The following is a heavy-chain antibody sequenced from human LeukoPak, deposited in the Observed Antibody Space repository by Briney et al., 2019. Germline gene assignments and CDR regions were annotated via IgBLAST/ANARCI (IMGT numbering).Heavy chain of an antibody. D-gene: IGHD3-3*01. CDR3: TRDYDLLYYGMDV. J-gene: IGHJ6*02. Sequence: GGSLRLSCAASGFTFSSYWMSWVRQAPGKGLEWVANIKQDGSEKYYVDSVKGRFTISRDNAKNSLYLQMNSLRAEDTAVYYCTRDYDLLYYGMDVWGQETTVTVSS. CDR1: GFTFSSYW. CDR2: IKQDGSEK. V-gene: IGHV3-7*01.